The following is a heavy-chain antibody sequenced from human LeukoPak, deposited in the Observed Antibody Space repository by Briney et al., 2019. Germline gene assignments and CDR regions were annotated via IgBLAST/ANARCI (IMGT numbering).Heavy chain of an antibody. CDR1: SYSISSGYY. J-gene: IGHJ5*02. V-gene: IGHV4-38-2*02. CDR2: IYHSGSA. CDR3: ARVPHGETSFGVVLYWFDP. D-gene: IGHD3-3*01. Sequence: SETLSLTCTVSSYSISSGYYWGWIRQPPGKGLEWIGSIYHSGSAYYNPSLKSRVTISVDTSKHQFSLKVNSVTTADTAVYYCARVPHGETSFGVVLYWFDPLGPGNPGHRLL.